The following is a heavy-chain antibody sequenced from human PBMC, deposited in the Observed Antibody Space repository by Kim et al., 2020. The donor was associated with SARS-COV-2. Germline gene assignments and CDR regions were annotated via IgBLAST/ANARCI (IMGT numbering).Heavy chain of an antibody. V-gene: IGHV4-31*01. CDR3: ARAHRTIFGVVEYMDV. J-gene: IGHJ6*02. D-gene: IGHD3-3*01. CDR1: GGSISSGGFY. CDR2: IYYSGST. Sequence: SETLSLTCTVSGGSISSGGFYWSWIRQHPGKGLEWIGYIYYSGSTYYNLSLKSHVTISVDTSKNQFSLKLSSVTAADTAVYYCARAHRTIFGVVEYMDVWGQGSTVTVSS.